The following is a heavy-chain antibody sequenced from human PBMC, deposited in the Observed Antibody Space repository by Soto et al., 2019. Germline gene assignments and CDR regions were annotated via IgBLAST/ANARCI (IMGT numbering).Heavy chain of an antibody. V-gene: IGHV1-2*02. CDR1: GYPVTAYY. D-gene: IGHD3-3*01. Sequence: QLHLVQSGAVVKKPGASVTVSCSASGYPVTAYYMHWVRQAPGRGLEWMGGINPATGAAKYTQTFQGRVTMARDTSTSTVFMELGGLTSEDTAVFYCARRGGVGVAGSAAFDMWGQGTLVTVSS. CDR3: ARRGGVGVAGSAAFDM. J-gene: IGHJ3*02. CDR2: INPATGAA.